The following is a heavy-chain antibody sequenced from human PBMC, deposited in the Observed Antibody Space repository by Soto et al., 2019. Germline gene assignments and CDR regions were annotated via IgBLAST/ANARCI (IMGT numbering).Heavy chain of an antibody. CDR3: AKSKVVVITTNYFDY. CDR1: GVTFIDFA. CDR2: ISGSGGST. D-gene: IGHD3-22*01. Sequence: VVSMRLCWAAAGVTFIDFAMSWVLQAPGKGLEWVSAISGSGGSTYYADSVKGWFTISRDNSKNTLYLQMNSLRAEDTAVYYCAKSKVVVITTNYFDYWGQGTLVTVSS. V-gene: IGHV3-23*01. J-gene: IGHJ4*02.